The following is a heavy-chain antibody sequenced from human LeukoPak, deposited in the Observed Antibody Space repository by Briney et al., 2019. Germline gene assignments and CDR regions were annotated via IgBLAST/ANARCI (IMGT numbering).Heavy chain of an antibody. CDR3: ASLTTVPYNWFDP. CDR1: GGTFSSYA. J-gene: IGHJ5*02. V-gene: IGHV1-69*04. CDR2: IIPILGIA. Sequence: ASVKDSCKASGGTFSSYAISWVRQAPGQGLEWMGRIIPILGIANYAQKFQGRVTITADKSTSTAYMELSSLRSEDTAVYYCASLTTVPYNWFDPWGQGTLVTVSS. D-gene: IGHD4-17*01.